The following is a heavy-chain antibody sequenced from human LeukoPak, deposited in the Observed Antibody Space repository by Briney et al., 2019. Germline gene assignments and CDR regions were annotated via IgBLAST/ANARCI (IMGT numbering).Heavy chain of an antibody. CDR1: GFTFSSYA. CDR2: INTDGKTT. J-gene: IGHJ4*02. V-gene: IGHV3-74*01. CDR3: ARDYPPY. Sequence: PGGSLRLSCAASGFTFSSYAMSWVRQAPGKGLVWVSRINTDGKTTTYADSVKGRFTISRDNTKNTLYLQMNSLNAEDTALYYCARDYPPYWGQGTLVTVSA.